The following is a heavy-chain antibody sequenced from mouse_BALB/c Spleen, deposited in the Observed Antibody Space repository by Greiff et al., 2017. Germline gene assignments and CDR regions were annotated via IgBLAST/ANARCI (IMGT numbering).Heavy chain of an antibody. CDR3: ARENLFITRARGYFDV. CDR1: GYSFTSYW. V-gene: IGHV1S127*01. Sequence: QVQLQQSGPQLVRPGASVKISCKASGYSFTSYWMHWVKQRPGQGLEWIGMIDPSDSETRLNQKFKDKATLTVDKSSSTAYMQLSSPTSEDSAVYYWARENLFITRARGYFDVWGAGNTVTVSS. CDR2: IDPSDSET. D-gene: IGHD1-2*01. J-gene: IGHJ1*01.